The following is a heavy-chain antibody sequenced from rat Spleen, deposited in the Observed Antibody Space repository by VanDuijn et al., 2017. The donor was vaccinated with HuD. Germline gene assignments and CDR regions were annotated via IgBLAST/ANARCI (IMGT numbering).Heavy chain of an antibody. CDR3: ARRGSYHYWYFDF. D-gene: IGHD1-12*02. Sequence: EVQLVESGGGLVQPGRSMKLSCAALGFTFSNYYMAWVRQAPTKGLEWVASISTGGGNTYYRDSVKGRFTISRDNAKSTLYLQMDSLRSEDTATYYCARRGSYHYWYFDFWGPGTMVTVSS. CDR2: ISTGGGNT. V-gene: IGHV5-25*01. CDR1: GFTFSNYY. J-gene: IGHJ1*01.